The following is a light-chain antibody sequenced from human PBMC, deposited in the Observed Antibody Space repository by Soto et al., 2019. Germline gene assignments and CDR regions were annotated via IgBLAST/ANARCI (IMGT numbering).Light chain of an antibody. CDR2: DVN. V-gene: IGLV2-11*01. J-gene: IGLJ3*02. CDR1: SSDVGAYNY. CDR3: CSFAGTYLV. Sequence: QSALTQPRSVSESPGQSVTISCTGTSSDVGAYNYVSWYQQHPGKVPKLIIYDVNKRPSGVPDRFSGSKSGNTASLTISGLQAEDEADYYCCSFAGTYLVFGGGTKLTVL.